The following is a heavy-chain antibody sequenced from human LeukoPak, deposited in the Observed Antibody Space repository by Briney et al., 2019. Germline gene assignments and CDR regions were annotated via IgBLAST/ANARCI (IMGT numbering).Heavy chain of an antibody. CDR1: GFTFSSYG. V-gene: IGHV3-21*01. D-gene: IGHD3-10*01. CDR3: ARDASRGLVSDY. J-gene: IGHJ4*02. Sequence: GGSLGLSCAASGFTFSSYGMNWVRQAPGKGLEWVSSISSSSRNIFYADSVTGRFTISRDNAKNSLYLQMNSLRAEDTAVYYCARDASRGLVSDYWGQGTLVTVSS. CDR2: ISSSSRNI.